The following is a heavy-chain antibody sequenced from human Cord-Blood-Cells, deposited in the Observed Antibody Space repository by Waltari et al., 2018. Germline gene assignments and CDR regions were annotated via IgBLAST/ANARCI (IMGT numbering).Heavy chain of an antibody. Sequence: WLSQAPGKGLEWVGVIAYDGSNKYYTDSVNGRFTNSIDNSKNTLYLQMNSLRAEDTAVYYCAKDAKIWFGELFDYWGQGTLVTVS. V-gene: IGHV3-30*18. J-gene: IGHJ4*02. CDR2: IAYDGSNK. D-gene: IGHD3-10*01. CDR3: AKDAKIWFGELFDY.